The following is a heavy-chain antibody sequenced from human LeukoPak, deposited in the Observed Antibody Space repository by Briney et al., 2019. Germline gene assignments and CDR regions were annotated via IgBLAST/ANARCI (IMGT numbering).Heavy chain of an antibody. CDR1: GGSISSSNW. V-gene: IGHV4-4*02. J-gene: IGHJ4*02. CDR3: ASPKLGTMIVPFDY. CDR2: IYHSGST. Sequence: SGTLSLTCAVSGGSISSSNWWSWVRQPPGKGLEWIGEIYHSGSTNYNPSLKSRVTISVDKSKNQFSLKLSSVTAADTAVYYCASPKLGTMIVPFDYWGQGTLVTVSS. D-gene: IGHD3-22*01.